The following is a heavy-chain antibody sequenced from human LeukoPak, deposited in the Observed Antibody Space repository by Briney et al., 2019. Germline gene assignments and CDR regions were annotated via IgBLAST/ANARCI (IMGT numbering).Heavy chain of an antibody. D-gene: IGHD2-2*02. CDR2: INHSGST. Sequence: AGGSLRLSCAASGLTFNNALMSWVRQAPGKGLEWIGEINHSGSTNYNPSLKSRVTISVDTSKNQFSLKLSSVTAADTAVYYCARARVDIVVVPAAIRRISYYYMDVWGQGTTVTVSS. J-gene: IGHJ6*03. V-gene: IGHV4-34*01. CDR3: ARARVDIVVVPAAIRRISYYYMDV. CDR1: GLTFNNAL.